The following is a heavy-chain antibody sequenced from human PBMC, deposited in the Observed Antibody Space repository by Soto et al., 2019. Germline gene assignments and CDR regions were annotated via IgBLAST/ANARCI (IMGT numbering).Heavy chain of an antibody. CDR2: IIPFLGIA. CDR1: GGTFSRYT. CDR3: ARVYASCWLDY. Sequence: QVQLVQSGAEVKKPGSSVKVSCKASGGTFSRYTISWVRQAPGQGLEWMGRIIPFLGIANYPQTFKGRVSITAEKSTSTAYMELSSLRSEDTAVYYCARVYASCWLDYWGQGTLVTVSS. D-gene: IGHD6-19*01. V-gene: IGHV1-69*02. J-gene: IGHJ4*02.